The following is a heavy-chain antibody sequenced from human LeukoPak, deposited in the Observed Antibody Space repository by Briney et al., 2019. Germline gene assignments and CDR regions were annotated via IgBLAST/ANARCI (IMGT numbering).Heavy chain of an antibody. CDR3: AKAGSLVYTSFDY. V-gene: IGHV3-30*04. Sequence: GRSLRLSCAASGFNFGSYAMHWVRQAPGKGLEWVAVIPYDGSYKYYADSVKGRFTISRDNSKNTLYLQMNSLRAEDTAVCYCAKAGSLVYTSFDYWGQGTLVTVSS. J-gene: IGHJ4*02. CDR2: IPYDGSYK. CDR1: GFNFGSYA. D-gene: IGHD1-1*01.